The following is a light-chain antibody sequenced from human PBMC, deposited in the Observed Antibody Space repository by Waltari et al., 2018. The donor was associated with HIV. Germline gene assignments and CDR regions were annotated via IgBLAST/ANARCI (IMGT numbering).Light chain of an antibody. Sequence: QSALTQPASVSGSPGQSVKMSCTGSNSDVGKYDFVSWYQHNPGQAPHLIIYDVNTRPSGVSLRFSGSKSGNTASLTISGLQAEDEANYYCCSYAGGPFVFGSGT. CDR2: DVN. CDR1: NSDVGKYDF. J-gene: IGLJ1*01. V-gene: IGLV2-23*02. CDR3: CSYAGGPFV.